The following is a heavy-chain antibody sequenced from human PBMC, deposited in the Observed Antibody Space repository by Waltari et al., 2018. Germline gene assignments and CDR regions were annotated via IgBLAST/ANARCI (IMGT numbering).Heavy chain of an antibody. V-gene: IGHV3-23*01. CDR2: MGGSAGNT. CDR3: AKGGLSSSWPKNWFDP. D-gene: IGHD6-19*01. Sequence: EVQVLESGGGLVQPGGSLRLSCAASGFRFSSYAVSWGRKAPGQGMEGVSAMGGSAGNTYYSDSVKGRFTLSRDNSNNTVYLQMNSLRADDTAVYYCAKGGLSSSWPKNWFDPWGQGTPVTVSS. CDR1: GFRFSSYA. J-gene: IGHJ5*02.